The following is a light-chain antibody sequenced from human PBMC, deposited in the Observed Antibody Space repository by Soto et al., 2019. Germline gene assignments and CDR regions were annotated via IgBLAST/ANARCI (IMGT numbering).Light chain of an antibody. Sequence: DIQMTQSPYSLSASVGDTVTITCRASQSISTFLNWYQQKPGKAPKLLIYAASNLQSGVPSKFSGSGSGTDFTLTISSLQPEDFATYYCQQSYRSSRTFGQGTKVEIK. CDR3: QQSYRSSRT. V-gene: IGKV1-39*01. CDR2: AAS. J-gene: IGKJ1*01. CDR1: QSISTF.